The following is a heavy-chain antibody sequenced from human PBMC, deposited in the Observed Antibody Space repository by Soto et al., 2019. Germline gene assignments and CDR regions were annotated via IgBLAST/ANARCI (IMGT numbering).Heavy chain of an antibody. V-gene: IGHV1-69*06. D-gene: IGHD2-2*02. CDR3: ARDPHCSSTSCYNPSWFAP. J-gene: IGHJ5*02. Sequence: ASVKVSGKASGGTFSSDAISWVRQAPGQGLEWMGGIIPIFGTANYAQKFQGRVTITADKSTSTAYMELSSLRSEDTAVYYCARDPHCSSTSCYNPSWFAPWGQGTMVTVS. CDR2: IIPIFGTA. CDR1: GGTFSSDA.